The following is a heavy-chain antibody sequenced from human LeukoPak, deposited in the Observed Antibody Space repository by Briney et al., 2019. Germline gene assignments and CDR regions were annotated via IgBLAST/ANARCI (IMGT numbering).Heavy chain of an antibody. J-gene: IGHJ2*01. D-gene: IGHD3-16*01. CDR3: ARLKLGAYFDL. CDR2: VYYTGSN. V-gene: IGHV4-59*01. Sequence: SETLSLTCTVSGGSISPYYWSWIRQSPGKGLEWIGCVYYTGSNKYSPSLRSRVTISLDTSRNQLSLKLISVTAADTAVYYCARLKLGAYFDLWGRGTLVTVSS. CDR1: GGSISPYY.